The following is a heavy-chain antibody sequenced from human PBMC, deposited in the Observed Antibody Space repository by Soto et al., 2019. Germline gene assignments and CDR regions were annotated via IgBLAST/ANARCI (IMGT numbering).Heavy chain of an antibody. Sequence: QVQLVESGGGVVQPGTSLRVSCVGSGFTFRSYVIHWVRQAPGKGLEWVALTSYDGSDKYYGDSVRGRFTISRDNFRKTGGPQIDRLRLEDNAFYYCPGWGAAGGLDVWGQGTLVSVSS. D-gene: IGHD3-16*01. J-gene: IGHJ1*01. CDR2: TSYDGSDK. CDR3: PGWGAAGGLDV. V-gene: IGHV3-30*19. CDR1: GFTFRSYV.